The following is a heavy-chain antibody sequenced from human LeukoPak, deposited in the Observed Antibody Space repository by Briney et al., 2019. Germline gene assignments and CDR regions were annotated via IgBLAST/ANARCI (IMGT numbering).Heavy chain of an antibody. CDR2: INHSGST. V-gene: IGHV4-34*01. J-gene: IGHJ6*02. CDR1: GGSFGGYY. CDR3: ARGVVLGYCSSTSCYKSNNYYYYGMDV. D-gene: IGHD2-2*02. Sequence: SETLSLTCAVYGGSFGGYYWSWIRQPPGKGLEWIGEINHSGSTNYNPSLKSRVTISVDTSKNQFSLKLSSVTAADTAVYYCARGVVLGYCSSTSCYKSNNYYYYGMDVWGQGTTVTVSS.